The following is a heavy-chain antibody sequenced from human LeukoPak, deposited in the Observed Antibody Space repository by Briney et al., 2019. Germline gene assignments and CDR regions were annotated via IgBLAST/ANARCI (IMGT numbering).Heavy chain of an antibody. Sequence: SETLSLTCTVSGGSISTYYWSWIRLPPGKGLEWIGYLSKSGNTNYSPSLKSRVTIFGDTSKNQFFLKLSSVTAADTAVYYCARARYVNSFYAFDIWGQGTLVTVSS. J-gene: IGHJ3*02. CDR3: ARARYVNSFYAFDI. CDR1: GGSISTYY. D-gene: IGHD3-9*01. CDR2: LSKSGNT. V-gene: IGHV4-59*01.